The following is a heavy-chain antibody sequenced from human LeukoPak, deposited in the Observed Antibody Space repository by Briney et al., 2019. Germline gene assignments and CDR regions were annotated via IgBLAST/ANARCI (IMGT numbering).Heavy chain of an antibody. Sequence: PGGSLRLSCAASGFTFSSYAMSWVRQAPGKGLEWVSAISGSGGSTYYADSVKGRFTISRDNSKNALYLQMNTLRAEDTAVYYCARASLLARGYHYYMDVWGKGTTVTVSS. CDR3: ARASLLARGYHYYMDV. V-gene: IGHV3-23*01. CDR1: GFTFSSYA. J-gene: IGHJ6*03. CDR2: ISGSGGST. D-gene: IGHD3-3*02.